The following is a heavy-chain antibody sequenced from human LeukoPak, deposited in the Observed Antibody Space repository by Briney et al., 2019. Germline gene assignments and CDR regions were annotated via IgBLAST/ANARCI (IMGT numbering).Heavy chain of an antibody. Sequence: GGSLRLSCAASGFTFNTFWMSWVRQAPGKGLEWVANIKHDGSEKYYVDSVKGRFTISRDNTKNSLYLQMSSLRADDTAVYYCARVEASGYDYGAFDYWGQGTLVTVSS. CDR1: GFTFNTFW. V-gene: IGHV3-7*01. CDR2: IKHDGSEK. J-gene: IGHJ4*02. CDR3: ARVEASGYDYGAFDY. D-gene: IGHD5-12*01.